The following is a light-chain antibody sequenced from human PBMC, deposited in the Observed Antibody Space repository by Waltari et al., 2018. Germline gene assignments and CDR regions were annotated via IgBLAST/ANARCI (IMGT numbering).Light chain of an antibody. J-gene: IGLJ1*01. CDR1: IANIGSNT. CDR2: NNN. CDR3: AAWDDSLPGLFV. V-gene: IGLV1-44*01. Sequence: QSVVTQPPSASGTPGQRVTISCSGSIANIGSNTVNWYQQLPRTTPKLLIYNNNRRPSGVPDRFSGSKSGTSASLASSGLQSEDEADDYCAAWDDSLPGLFVFGSGTKVTVL.